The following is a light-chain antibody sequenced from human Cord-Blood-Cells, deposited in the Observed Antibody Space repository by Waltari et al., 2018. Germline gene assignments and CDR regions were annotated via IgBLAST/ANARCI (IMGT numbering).Light chain of an antibody. Sequence: SALTQPASVSGSPGQSITLSCTGTSSDVGGYNYVSWYQQHPAKSPKLRIYEVSKRPSGVSNRFAGSKAGNLASLTISGLRAEDEADYYCSSYTSSSTYVFGTGTKVTVL. V-gene: IGLV2-14*01. CDR2: EVS. CDR1: SSDVGGYNY. CDR3: SSYTSSSTYV. J-gene: IGLJ1*01.